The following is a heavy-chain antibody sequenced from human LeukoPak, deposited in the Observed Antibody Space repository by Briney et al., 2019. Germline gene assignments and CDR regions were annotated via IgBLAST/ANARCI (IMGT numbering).Heavy chain of an antibody. CDR2: ISHDGSNQ. CDR3: AKDLFLYGSSGYPRCPDY. CDR1: GFTFSSYG. D-gene: IGHD3-22*01. Sequence: GRSLRLSCAASGFTFSSYGIHWVRQAPGKGLEWVAVISHDGSNQYHADSVKGRFTISRDNSKNTLYLQMNSLRAEDSAVYYCAKDLFLYGSSGYPRCPDYWGQGTLVTVSS. V-gene: IGHV3-30*18. J-gene: IGHJ4*02.